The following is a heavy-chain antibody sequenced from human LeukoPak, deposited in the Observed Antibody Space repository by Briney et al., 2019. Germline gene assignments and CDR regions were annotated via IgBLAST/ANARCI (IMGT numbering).Heavy chain of an antibody. Sequence: GGSLRLSCAASGFIFSNYGMHWVRQAPGKGLEWVAFIRYDGSNKYYADSVKGRFTISRDNSKNTLYLQMNSLRAEDTAVYYCAKESYSSSSPYYYYMDVWGKGTTVTVSS. CDR2: IRYDGSNK. D-gene: IGHD6-6*01. CDR3: AKESYSSSSPYYYYMDV. J-gene: IGHJ6*03. V-gene: IGHV3-30*02. CDR1: GFIFSNYG.